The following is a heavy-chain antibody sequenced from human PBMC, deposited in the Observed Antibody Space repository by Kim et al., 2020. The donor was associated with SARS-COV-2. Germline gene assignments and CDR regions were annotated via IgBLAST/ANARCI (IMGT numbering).Heavy chain of an antibody. V-gene: IGHV3-64D*06. J-gene: IGHJ4*02. CDR3: VRGYSFSDY. D-gene: IGHD2-2*02. Sequence: GGSLRLSCSASGFTFNHYAMYWVRQSPGKGLEYVSGISSNGGTTYYVDSVKGRFTISRDTSKNTLHLHMSRLRPEDTAVYYCVRGYSFSDYCGQRTLVTV. CDR1: GFTFNHYA. CDR2: ISSNGGTT.